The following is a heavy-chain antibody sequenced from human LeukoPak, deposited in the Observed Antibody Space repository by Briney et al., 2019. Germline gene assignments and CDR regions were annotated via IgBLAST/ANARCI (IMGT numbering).Heavy chain of an antibody. CDR2: ISAYNGNT. CDR1: GYTFTSYG. V-gene: IGHV1-18*01. J-gene: IGHJ4*02. Sequence: GASVKLSCKASGYTFTSYGISWVRQAPGQGLEWMGGISAYNGNTNYAQKLQGRFTMTTDTSTSTLYMELRSLRSDDTAVYYCARDRPERGRGYCTNGVCYSSTEDYFDYWGQGTLVTVSS. D-gene: IGHD2-8*01. CDR3: ARDRPERGRGYCTNGVCYSSTEDYFDY.